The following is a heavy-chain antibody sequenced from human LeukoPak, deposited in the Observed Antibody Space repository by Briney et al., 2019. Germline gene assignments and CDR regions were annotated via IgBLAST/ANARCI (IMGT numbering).Heavy chain of an antibody. CDR2: IYYSGCT. J-gene: IGHJ5*02. V-gene: IGHV4-39*07. CDR3: ARGPPPVWNWFDP. CDR1: GGSISSSSYY. Sequence: SETLSLTCTVSGGSISSSSYYWGWIRQPPGKGLEWIGSIYYSGCTYYNPSLKSRVTISVDTSKNQFSLKLSSVTAADTAVYYCARGPPPVWNWFDPWGQGTLVTVSS. D-gene: IGHD3-16*01.